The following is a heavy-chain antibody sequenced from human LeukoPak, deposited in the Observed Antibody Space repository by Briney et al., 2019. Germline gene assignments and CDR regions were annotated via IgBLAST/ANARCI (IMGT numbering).Heavy chain of an antibody. Sequence: GGSLRLSCVASGFTFSSYEMNWVRQAPGKGLEWVSYISSSGSTIYYVDSAKGRLTISRDNAKNSLYLQMNSLRAEDTSVYYCARAGTDSSGYYYVDYWGQGTLVTVSS. V-gene: IGHV3-48*03. CDR2: ISSSGSTI. D-gene: IGHD3-22*01. J-gene: IGHJ4*02. CDR3: ARAGTDSSGYYYVDY. CDR1: GFTFSSYE.